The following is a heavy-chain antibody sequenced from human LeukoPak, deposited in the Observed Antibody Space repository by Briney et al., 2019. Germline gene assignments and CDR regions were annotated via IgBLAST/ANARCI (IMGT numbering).Heavy chain of an antibody. D-gene: IGHD2-15*01. CDR1: GGSFISEA. CDR3: GRKAGDCGGGSCYSIDY. CDR2: IIAIFGTA. Sequence: SVKVSCKAFGGSFISEAISWVRQAPGQGSEGMGGIIAIFGTANYAQKFQGRVRINTDEITNKDYMEVRSLRSEDTAVYYCGRKAGDCGGGSCYSIDYWGQGTLVTVSS. J-gene: IGHJ4*02. V-gene: IGHV1-69*05.